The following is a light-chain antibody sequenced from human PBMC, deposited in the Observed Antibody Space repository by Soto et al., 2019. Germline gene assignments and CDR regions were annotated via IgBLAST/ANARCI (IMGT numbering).Light chain of an antibody. CDR2: AAS. Sequence: DIQMNQSPSSVSASVGDRVTISCRASQDVSNWLDWYQQKPGKPPKLLIYAASRVYSGVPSRFRGNGSGTDFTRTISSLQPEDFAAYYCLQANTVPETFGPGTKVDV. CDR3: LQANTVPET. V-gene: IGKV1-12*01. J-gene: IGKJ3*01. CDR1: QDVSNW.